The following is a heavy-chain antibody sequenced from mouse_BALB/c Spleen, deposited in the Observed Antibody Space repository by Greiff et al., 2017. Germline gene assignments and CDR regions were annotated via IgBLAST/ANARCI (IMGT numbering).Heavy chain of an antibody. CDR2: ISYSGST. V-gene: IGHV3-8*02. Sequence: EVQLQQSGPSLVKPSQTLSLTCSVTGDSITSGYWNWIRKFPGNKLEYMGYISYSGSTYYNPSLKSRISITRDTSKNQYYLQLNSVTTEDTATYYCARYGGSYWYFDVWGAGTTVTVSS. J-gene: IGHJ1*01. CDR3: ARYGGSYWYFDV. CDR1: GDSITSGY.